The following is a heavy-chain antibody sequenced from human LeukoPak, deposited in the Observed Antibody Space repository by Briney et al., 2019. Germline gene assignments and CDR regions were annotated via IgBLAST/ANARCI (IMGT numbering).Heavy chain of an antibody. D-gene: IGHD1-26*01. J-gene: IGHJ4*02. Sequence: GGSLRLSCAASGFTFSSYAMSWVRQAPGKGLEWVSAISGSGGSTYYADSVKGRFTISRDNSKNTLYLQMNSLRAEDTAVYYCLSHHRELASYFDYWGPGTLVTVSS. V-gene: IGHV3-23*01. CDR2: ISGSGGST. CDR1: GFTFSSYA. CDR3: LSHHRELASYFDY.